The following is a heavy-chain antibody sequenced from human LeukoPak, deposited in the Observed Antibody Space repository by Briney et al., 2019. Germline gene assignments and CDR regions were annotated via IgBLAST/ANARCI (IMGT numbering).Heavy chain of an antibody. CDR3: ARDYGGRSPFDY. V-gene: IGHV3-48*03. CDR2: ISSSGSTI. D-gene: IGHD4-23*01. J-gene: IGHJ4*02. CDR1: GFTFSSYE. Sequence: PGGSLRLSCAASGFTFSSYEMHWVRQAPGKGLEWVSYISSSGSTIYYADSVKGRFTISRDNAKNSLSLQMNSLRAEDTAVYYCARDYGGRSPFDYWGRGTLVTVSS.